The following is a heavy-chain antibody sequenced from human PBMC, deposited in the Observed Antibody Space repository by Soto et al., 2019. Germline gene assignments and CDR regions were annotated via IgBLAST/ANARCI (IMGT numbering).Heavy chain of an antibody. J-gene: IGHJ4*02. CDR1: EGTFNSYA. CDR2: IIPFYNTL. V-gene: IGHV1-69*13. Sequence: SVKVSCKASEGTFNSYAIAWVRQAPGQGLEWMGGIIPFYNTLNYAQKFQDRVTITADDSTNTVYMELSSLRSDDTAVYFCASGASRWYPYFFDSWAQGTLVTVSS. CDR3: ASGASRWYPYFFDS. D-gene: IGHD6-13*01.